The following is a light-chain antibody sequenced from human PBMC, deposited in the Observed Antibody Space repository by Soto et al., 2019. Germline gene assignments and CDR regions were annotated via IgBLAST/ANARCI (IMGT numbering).Light chain of an antibody. CDR1: QGIIDY. J-gene: IGKJ1*01. Sequence: DIQMTQSPASLSASVGDRVTITCRASQGIIDYVAWFQQKPGQVPNLLIYAASTLVSGVPSRFSGSGSGTDFTLTISSLQPEDVATYYCQKYDTVPQTFVPGTKVEIK. V-gene: IGKV1-27*01. CDR2: AAS. CDR3: QKYDTVPQT.